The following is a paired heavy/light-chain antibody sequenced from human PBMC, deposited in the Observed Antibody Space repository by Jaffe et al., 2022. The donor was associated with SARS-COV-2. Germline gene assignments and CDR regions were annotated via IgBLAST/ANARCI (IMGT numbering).Light chain of an antibody. CDR1: QSISNW. CDR3: QQYKGYST. J-gene: IGKJ1*01. CDR2: KAS. Sequence: DIQMTQSPSTLSASVGDRVTITCRASQSISNWLAWYQQKSGKAPKLLIYKASSLESGVPSRFSGSGSGTEFTLTISSLQPDDFATYYCQQYKGYSTFGQGTKVEIK. V-gene: IGKV1-5*03.
Heavy chain of an antibody. V-gene: IGHV1-46*01. D-gene: IGHD3-22*01. Sequence: QVQLVQSGAEVKKPGASVKVSCKASGYTLTNYYMHWVRQAPGQGLEWMGIINVSGGSTRYAQKFQGRVTMTRDTSTSTVYMELSSLRSEDTAVYYCARVGMTLHHYGSSGYYDYWGQGTLVTVSS. CDR1: GYTLTNYY. CDR2: INVSGGST. J-gene: IGHJ4*02. CDR3: ARVGMTLHHYGSSGYYDY.